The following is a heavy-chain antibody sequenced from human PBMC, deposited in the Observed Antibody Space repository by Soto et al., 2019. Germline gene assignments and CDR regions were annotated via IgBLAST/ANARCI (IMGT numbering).Heavy chain of an antibody. Sequence: PGGSLRLSCAASGFTFRNYAMGWVRQAPGKGLQWVSTITGSGGSTFYADSVKGRFTISRDNSKNTLYLQMNSLRVEDTAAYYCAKEVLGRIAGSSPTFGYWGQGTLVTVSS. J-gene: IGHJ4*02. CDR3: AKEVLGRIAGSSPTFGY. D-gene: IGHD6-6*01. CDR2: ITGSGGST. V-gene: IGHV3-23*01. CDR1: GFTFRNYA.